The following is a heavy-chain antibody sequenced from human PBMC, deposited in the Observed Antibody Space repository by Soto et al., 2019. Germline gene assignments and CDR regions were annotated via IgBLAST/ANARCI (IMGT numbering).Heavy chain of an antibody. CDR1: GFTFSSYG. J-gene: IGHJ4*02. V-gene: IGHV3-30*03. CDR2: ISYDGSNK. D-gene: IGHD2-2*01. CDR3: ARDHVVVRAAIFYFDY. Sequence: GGSLRLSCAASGFTFSSYGMHWVRQAPGKGLEWVAVISYDGSNKYYADSVKGRFTISRDNSKNTLYLQMNSLRAEDTAVYYCARDHVVVRAAIFYFDYWGQGTLVTVPQ.